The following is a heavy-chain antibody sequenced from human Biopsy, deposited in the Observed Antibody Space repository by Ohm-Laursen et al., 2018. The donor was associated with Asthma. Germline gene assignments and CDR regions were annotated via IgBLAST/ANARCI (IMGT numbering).Heavy chain of an antibody. V-gene: IGHV3-74*01. CDR3: LHGAEV. CDR2: ISFDGTTT. CDR1: GFTFSRYW. J-gene: IGHJ4*02. Sequence: LRLSCTASGFTFSRYWMHWVRQAPGKGLVWVPRISFDGTTTTYADSVRGRFTISRDNAKNTLYLQMNSLRAEDTAVYYCLHGAEVGGQGILVSVSS. D-gene: IGHD4-17*01.